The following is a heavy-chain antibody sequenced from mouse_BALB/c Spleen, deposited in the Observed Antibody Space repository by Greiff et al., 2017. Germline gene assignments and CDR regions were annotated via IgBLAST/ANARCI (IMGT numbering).Heavy chain of an antibody. CDR3: ARDHYYGRYAMDY. CDR1: GFTFSSFG. Sequence: EVMLVESGGGLVQPGGSRKLSCAASGFTFSSFGMHWVRQAPEKGLEWVAYISSGSSTIYYADTVKGRFTISRDNPKNTLFLQMTSLRSEDTAMYYCARDHYYGRYAMDYWGQGTSVTVSS. J-gene: IGHJ4*01. V-gene: IGHV5-17*02. CDR2: ISSGSSTI. D-gene: IGHD1-2*01.